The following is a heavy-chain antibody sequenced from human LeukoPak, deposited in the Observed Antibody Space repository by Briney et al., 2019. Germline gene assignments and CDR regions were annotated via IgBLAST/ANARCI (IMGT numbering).Heavy chain of an antibody. Sequence: ASVKVSCKASGYSFNGYCLHWVRQAPGQGLEWMGWINPNSGGTNYAQNFQGRVTMTRDTSISTAYMELSSLTSDDTAVYYCARDLPKRGYYSYYVMDVWGQGTTVTVSS. J-gene: IGHJ6*02. V-gene: IGHV1-2*02. CDR3: ARDLPKRGYYSYYVMDV. CDR1: GYSFNGYC. CDR2: INPNSGGT.